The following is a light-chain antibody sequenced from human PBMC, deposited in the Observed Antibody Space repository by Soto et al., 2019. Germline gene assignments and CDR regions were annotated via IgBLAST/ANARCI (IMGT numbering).Light chain of an antibody. CDR1: QDISGW. CDR3: QQANSFPWT. CDR2: AAS. Sequence: DIQMTQSPSSVSASVGDRVTITCRASQDISGWLAWFQQKPGKAPHLLIYAASILQSGVPSRFSGSGSGTDFTLTITYLQPDDFATSYCQQANSFPWTFGQGTKVEL. J-gene: IGKJ1*01. V-gene: IGKV1D-12*01.